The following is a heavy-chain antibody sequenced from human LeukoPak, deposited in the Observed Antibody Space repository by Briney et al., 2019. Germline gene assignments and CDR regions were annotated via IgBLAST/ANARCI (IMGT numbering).Heavy chain of an antibody. J-gene: IGHJ5*02. V-gene: IGHV4-4*07. CDR2: TYTSGST. D-gene: IGHD4-11*01. Sequence: SETLSLTCTVSGGSINNYYWSWIRQPAGKGLEWIGRTYTSGSTDYNPSLKSRVTMSVDTSKNQFSLKMSSVTAADTAVYYCARGYSNYDPYWFDPWGQGTLVTVSA. CDR1: GGSINNYY. CDR3: ARGYSNYDPYWFDP.